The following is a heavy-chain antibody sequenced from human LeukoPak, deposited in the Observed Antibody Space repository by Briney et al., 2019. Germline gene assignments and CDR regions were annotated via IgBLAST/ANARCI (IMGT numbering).Heavy chain of an antibody. V-gene: IGHV3-9*01. CDR2: ISWNSGSI. J-gene: IGHJ4*02. D-gene: IGHD3-10*01. Sequence: PGGSLRLSCAASGFTFDDYAMHWVRQAPGKGLEWVSGISWNSGSIGYADSVKGRFTISRDNSKNTLYLQMNSLRAEDTAVYYCAKEPPNYGSGSYFDYWGQGTLVTVSS. CDR3: AKEPPNYGSGSYFDY. CDR1: GFTFDDYA.